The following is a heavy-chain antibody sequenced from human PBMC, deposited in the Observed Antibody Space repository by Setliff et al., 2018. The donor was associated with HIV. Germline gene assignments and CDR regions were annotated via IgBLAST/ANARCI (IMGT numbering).Heavy chain of an antibody. V-gene: IGHV3-53*01. J-gene: IGHJ4*02. CDR1: GFSVTDTY. CDR2: MYKGGKT. CDR3: VRPVREPVD. D-gene: IGHD6-19*01. Sequence: PGGSLRLSCAASGFSVTDTYMGWVRQAPGKGLEWVTVMYKGGKTYYADSVKGRFTISRDNAKNSVYLQMNSLRDEDTAMYYCVRPVREPVDWGRGTLVTVSS.